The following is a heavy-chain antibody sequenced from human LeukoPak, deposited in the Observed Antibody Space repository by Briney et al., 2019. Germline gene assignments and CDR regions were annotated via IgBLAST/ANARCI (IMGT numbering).Heavy chain of an antibody. J-gene: IGHJ4*02. V-gene: IGHV4-34*01. CDR2: INHSGST. CDR3: AREGITGTD. D-gene: IGHD1-20*01. CDR1: GGSFSGYY. Sequence: SETLSLTCAVYGGSFSGYYWSWIRQPPGKGLEWIGEINHSGSTNYNPSLKSRVTISVDTSKNQFSLKLSSVTAADTAVYCCAREGITGTDWGQGTLVTVSS.